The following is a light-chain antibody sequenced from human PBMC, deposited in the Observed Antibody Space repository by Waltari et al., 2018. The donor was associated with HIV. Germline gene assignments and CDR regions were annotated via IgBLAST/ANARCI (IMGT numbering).Light chain of an antibody. Sequence: QSVLPQPPSASGTPGPSVTTSLSGRRSTFGSNTVNWYQQLPGTAPKHLSYSNNQRPSGVPDRFSGSKSGTSASLAISGLQSEDEADYYCAAWDDSLNGPWVFGGGTKLTVL. CDR1: RSTFGSNT. CDR3: AAWDDSLNGPWV. J-gene: IGLJ3*02. CDR2: SNN. V-gene: IGLV1-44*01.